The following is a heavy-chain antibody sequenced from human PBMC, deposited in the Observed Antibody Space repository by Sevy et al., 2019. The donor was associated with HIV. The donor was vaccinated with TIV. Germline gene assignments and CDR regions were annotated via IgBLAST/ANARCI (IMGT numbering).Heavy chain of an antibody. CDR2: IKSKADGGTP. D-gene: IGHD1-26*01. J-gene: IGHJ4*02. CDR3: GYSEYGYYYDY. V-gene: IGHV3-15*01. Sequence: GGSLRLSCGASGFIFSNAWMSWVRQAPGKGLEWVGRIKSKADGGTPDYAAPVKGTFTISRDDSINTLYLQMNSLRTDDTAVYYCGYSEYGYYYDYWGQGALVTVSS. CDR1: GFIFSNAW.